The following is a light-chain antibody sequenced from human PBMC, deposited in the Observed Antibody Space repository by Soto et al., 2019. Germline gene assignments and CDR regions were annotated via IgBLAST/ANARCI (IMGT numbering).Light chain of an antibody. CDR1: SSDVGGYNY. CDR3: CSYTTSNTRQIV. Sequence: QSALTQPASVSGSPGQSITISCTGTSSDVGGYNYVSWYQQHPGKAPKFMIYDVSSRPSGVSNRFSGSKSGNTASLTISGLQAEDEDDYYCCSYTTSNTRQIVFGTGTKVTVL. CDR2: DVS. V-gene: IGLV2-14*03. J-gene: IGLJ1*01.